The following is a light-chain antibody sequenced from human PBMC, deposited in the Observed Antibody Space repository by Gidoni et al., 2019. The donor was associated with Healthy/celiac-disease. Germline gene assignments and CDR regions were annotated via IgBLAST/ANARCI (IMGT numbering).Light chain of an antibody. Sequence: QSALTQPSSVSGSPGPSITISCTGTSSDVGGYNYVSWYQQHPGKAPKLIIYDVSNRTSGVSNRFSGSKSGNTASLTISGLQAEDEADYYCSSYTSSTHVVFGGGTKLTVL. CDR2: DVS. V-gene: IGLV2-14*03. J-gene: IGLJ2*01. CDR1: SSDVGGYNY. CDR3: SSYTSSTHVV.